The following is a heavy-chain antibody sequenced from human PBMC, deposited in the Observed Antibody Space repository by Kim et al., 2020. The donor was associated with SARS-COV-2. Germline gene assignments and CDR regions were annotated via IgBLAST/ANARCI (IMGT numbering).Heavy chain of an antibody. V-gene: IGHV1-24*01. Sequence: ASVKVSCKVSGYTLTELSMHWVRQAPGQGLEWMGGFDPEDGETIYAQKFQGRVTMTEDTSTDTAYMELSSLRSEDTAVYYCATAPGIAAAGNGWFDPWGQVTLVTVSS. CDR3: ATAPGIAAAGNGWFDP. CDR2: FDPEDGET. CDR1: GYTLTELS. D-gene: IGHD6-13*01. J-gene: IGHJ5*02.